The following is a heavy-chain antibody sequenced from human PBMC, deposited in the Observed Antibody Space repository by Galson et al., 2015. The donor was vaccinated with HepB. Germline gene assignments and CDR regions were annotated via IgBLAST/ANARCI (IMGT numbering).Heavy chain of an antibody. CDR2: IWYDGSNK. CDR1: GFTFSSYG. V-gene: IGHV3-33*08. CDR3: ARDGGGDYVSWVDFDY. J-gene: IGHJ4*02. Sequence: SLRLSCAASGFTFSSYGMHWVRQAPGKGLEWVAVIWYDGSNKYYADSVRGRFTISRDNSKNTLYLQMNSLRAEDTAVYYCARDGGGDYVSWVDFDYWGQGTLVTVSS. D-gene: IGHD4-17*01.